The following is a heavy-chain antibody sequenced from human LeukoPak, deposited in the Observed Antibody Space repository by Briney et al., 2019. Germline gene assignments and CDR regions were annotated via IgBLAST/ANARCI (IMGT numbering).Heavy chain of an antibody. CDR1: GGSFRSYY. D-gene: IGHD2-2*02. CDR2: IYYSGST. J-gene: IGHJ5*02. CDR3: ARAYCSSTSCYRGRNWFDP. Sequence: SETLSLTCNVSGGSFRSYYWSWIRQPPGEGLEWIGYIYYSGSTNYNPSLKSRVTISVDTSKNQFSLKLSSVTAADTAVYYCARAYCSSTSCYRGRNWFDPWGQGTLVTVSS. V-gene: IGHV4-59*01.